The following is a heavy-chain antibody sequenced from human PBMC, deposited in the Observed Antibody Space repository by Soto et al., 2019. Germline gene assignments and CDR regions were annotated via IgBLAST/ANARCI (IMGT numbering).Heavy chain of an antibody. Sequence: QVQLGQSGAEVKEPGDSGRVSCEASGYTFTAHYIQRVPLAPGKGPEGMGWINPKVGDTTYAQDFQGRVSMTRDISISTVYMELSRLTSDYTAIYYCARNMDYYYGPGSGNGHGFWGQGTTVTVFS. CDR1: GYTFTAHY. J-gene: IGHJ6*02. CDR2: INPKVGDT. CDR3: ARNMDYYYGPGSGNGHGF. V-gene: IGHV1-2*02. D-gene: IGHD3-10*01.